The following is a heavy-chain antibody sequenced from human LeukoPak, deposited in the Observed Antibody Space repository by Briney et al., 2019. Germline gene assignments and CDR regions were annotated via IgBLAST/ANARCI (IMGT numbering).Heavy chain of an antibody. J-gene: IGHJ4*02. CDR3: AKSQRNDQQVVQRIDY. CDR1: RFTFSTYA. CDR2: ISGSGDTT. V-gene: IGHV3-23*01. D-gene: IGHD2-2*01. Sequence: QPGGSLRLSCTASRFTFSTYAMSRVRQAPGKGLEWVSSISGSGDTTYYTGSVKGRFTISRDNSKNALYLQMSSLRAEDTAVYYCAKSQRNDQQVVQRIDYWGQGTLVTVSS.